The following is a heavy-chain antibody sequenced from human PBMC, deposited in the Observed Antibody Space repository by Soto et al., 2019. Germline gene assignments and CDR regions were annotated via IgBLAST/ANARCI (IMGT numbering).Heavy chain of an antibody. J-gene: IGHJ6*02. V-gene: IGHV4-34*01. CDR2: INYSGST. CDR3: ATGRGVRGVIITTYYYYGLDV. D-gene: IGHD3-10*01. CDR1: GGSFSGYY. Sequence: SETLSLTCAVYGGSFSGYYWSWIRQPPGKGLEWVGEINYSGSTNYNPSLKRRVTISVDTSKNQFSLKLSSVSAADTAVYYCATGRGVRGVIITTYYYYGLDVWGQGSTVTVS.